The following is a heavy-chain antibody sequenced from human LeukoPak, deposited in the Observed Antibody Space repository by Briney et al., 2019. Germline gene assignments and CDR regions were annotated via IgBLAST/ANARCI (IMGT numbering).Heavy chain of an antibody. Sequence: PGGSLRLSCAGSGFTFNNYAMSWVRQTPGKGLEWASAISGRGDTTFYADAMKGRFTISRDNSQNTLYLQMNSLRAEDTAVYYCAKDHNLGGYVLFDNWGQGTLVTVSS. CDR3: AKDHNLGGYVLFDN. CDR2: ISGRGDTT. CDR1: GFTFNNYA. V-gene: IGHV3-23*01. J-gene: IGHJ4*02. D-gene: IGHD3-22*01.